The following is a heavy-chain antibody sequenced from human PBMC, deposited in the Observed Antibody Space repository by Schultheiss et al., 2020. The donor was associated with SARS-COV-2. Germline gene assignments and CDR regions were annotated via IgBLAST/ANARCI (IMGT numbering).Heavy chain of an antibody. J-gene: IGHJ6*02. V-gene: IGHV1-3*01. Sequence: ASVKVSCKASGYTFTSYAMHWVRQAPGQRLEWMGWINAGNGNTKYSQKFQGRVTITRDTSASTAYMELSSLRSEDTAVYYCARDWTYYYGSGSPPYYYYGMDVWGQGTTVTVSS. D-gene: IGHD3-10*01. CDR2: INAGNGNT. CDR3: ARDWTYYYGSGSPPYYYYGMDV. CDR1: GYTFTSYA.